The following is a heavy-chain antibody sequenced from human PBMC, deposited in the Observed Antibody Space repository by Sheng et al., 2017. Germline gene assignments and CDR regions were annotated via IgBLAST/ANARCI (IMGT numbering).Heavy chain of an antibody. V-gene: IGHV3-48*03. CDR1: GFTFSSYE. CDR2: ISSSGSTI. D-gene: IGHD2-2*01. CDR3: ARDRDGYQLLLGYYYYGMDV. J-gene: IGHJ6*02. Sequence: EVQLVESGGGLVQPGGSLRLSCAASGFTFSSYEMNWVRQAPGKGLEWVSYISSSGSTIYYADSVKGRFTISRDNAKNSLYLQMNSLRAEDTAVYYCARDRDGYQLLLGYYYYGMDVWDQGP.